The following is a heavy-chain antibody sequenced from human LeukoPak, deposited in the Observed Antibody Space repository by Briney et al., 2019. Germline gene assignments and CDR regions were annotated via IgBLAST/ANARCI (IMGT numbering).Heavy chain of an antibody. Sequence: SETLSLTCAVYGGSFSGYYWSWIRQPPGKELEWIGEINHSGSTNYNPSLKSRVTISVDTSKNQFSLKLSSVTAADTAVYYCARGPHTGVNYYDSSGYYYWGQGTLVTVSS. J-gene: IGHJ4*02. CDR1: GGSFSGYY. D-gene: IGHD3-22*01. V-gene: IGHV4-34*01. CDR3: ARGPHTGVNYYDSSGYYY. CDR2: INHSGST.